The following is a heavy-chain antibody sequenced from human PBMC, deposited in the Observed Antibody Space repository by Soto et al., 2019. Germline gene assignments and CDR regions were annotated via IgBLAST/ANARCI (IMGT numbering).Heavy chain of an antibody. CDR3: ARPSHPTSCCYEHYYYYYGMDV. CDR1: GGTFSSYA. D-gene: IGHD2-2*01. J-gene: IGHJ6*02. CDR2: IIPIFGTA. Sequence: GASVKVSCKASGGTFSSYAISWVRQAPGQGLEWMGGIIPIFGTANYAQKFQGRVTITADESTSTAYMELSSLRSEDTAVYYCARPSHPTSCCYEHYYYYYGMDVWGQGTTVTVSS. V-gene: IGHV1-69*13.